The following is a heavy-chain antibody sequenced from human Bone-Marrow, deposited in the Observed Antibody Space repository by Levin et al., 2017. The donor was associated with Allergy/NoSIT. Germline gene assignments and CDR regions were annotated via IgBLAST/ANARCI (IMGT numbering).Heavy chain of an antibody. CDR1: GGSISSYY. Sequence: PSETLSLTCTVSGGSISSYYWSWIRQPPGKGLEWIGYIYYSGSTNYNPSLKSRVTISVDTSKNQFSLKLSSVTAADTAVYYCARTRSWPFPDYWGQGTLVTVSS. CDR3: ARTRSWPFPDY. D-gene: IGHD6-13*01. CDR2: IYYSGST. V-gene: IGHV4-59*01. J-gene: IGHJ4*02.